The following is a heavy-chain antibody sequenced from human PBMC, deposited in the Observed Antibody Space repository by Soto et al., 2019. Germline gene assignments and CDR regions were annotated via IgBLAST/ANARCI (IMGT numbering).Heavy chain of an antibody. J-gene: IGHJ5*02. CDR1: GGTFSSYA. D-gene: IGHD3-10*01. CDR2: IIPIFGTA. Sequence: QVQLVQSGAEVKKPGSSVKVSCKASGGTFSSYAISWVRQAPGQGLEWMGGIIPIFGTANYAQKFQGRVTITADESTSTAYMELSSLRSDDTAVYYCARDRDDSGSSYNWFDPWGQGTLVTVSS. V-gene: IGHV1-69*12. CDR3: ARDRDDSGSSYNWFDP.